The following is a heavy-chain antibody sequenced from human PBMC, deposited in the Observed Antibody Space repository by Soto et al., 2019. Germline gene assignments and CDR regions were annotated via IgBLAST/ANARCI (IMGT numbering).Heavy chain of an antibody. CDR1: GYTFTSYD. Sequence: QVQLVQSGAEVKKPGASVKVSCKASGYTFTSYDINWVRQATGQGLEWMGWMHPNSGKTGYAHKFQGRVTMTRNTSICTAYIELSSLRSEDTAVYYCAREYSSGGSKDWGQGTLVTVSS. D-gene: IGHD6-19*01. CDR3: AREYSSGGSKD. J-gene: IGHJ4*02. V-gene: IGHV1-8*01. CDR2: MHPNSGKT.